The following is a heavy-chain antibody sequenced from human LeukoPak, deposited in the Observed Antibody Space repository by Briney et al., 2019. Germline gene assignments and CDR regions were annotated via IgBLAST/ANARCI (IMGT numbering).Heavy chain of an antibody. CDR2: LYSYGTT. J-gene: IGHJ4*02. V-gene: IGHV3-53*01. CDR1: GLSVSSNF. CDR3: ARGPGHLSH. Sequence: GGSLRLSCAPSGLSVSSNFMSWVRQVPGKGLEWVATLYSYGTTYYADSVKGRFTISRDNSKNTLYLQMNSLRAEDTALYYCARGPGHLSHWGQGTLVTVSS.